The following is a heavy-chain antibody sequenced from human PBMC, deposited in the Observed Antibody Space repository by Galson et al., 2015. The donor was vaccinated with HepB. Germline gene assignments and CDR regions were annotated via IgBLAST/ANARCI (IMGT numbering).Heavy chain of an antibody. J-gene: IGHJ6*02. V-gene: IGHV3-53*01. CDR2: IYSGGST. Sequence: SLRLSCAASGFTVSSNYMSWVRQAPGKGLEWVSVIYSGGSTYYADSVKGRFTISRDNSKNTLYLQMNSLRAEDTAVYYCARDRWQWLGQNYYYYYGMDVWGQGTTVTVSS. CDR3: ARDRWQWLGQNYYYYYGMDV. D-gene: IGHD6-19*01. CDR1: GFTVSSNY.